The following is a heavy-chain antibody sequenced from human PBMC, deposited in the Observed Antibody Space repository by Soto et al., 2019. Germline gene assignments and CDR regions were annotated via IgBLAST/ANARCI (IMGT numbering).Heavy chain of an antibody. J-gene: IGHJ5*02. CDR1: GGSFSGYY. V-gene: IGHV4-34*01. CDR2: INHSGST. CDR3: ARGFRGIVVVPAALDNWFDP. Sequence: SETLSLTCAVYGGSFSGYYWSWIRQPPGKGLEWIGEINHSGSTNYNPSLKSRVTISVDTSKNQFSLKLSSVTAADTAVYYCARGFRGIVVVPAALDNWFDPWGQGTLVTVSS. D-gene: IGHD2-2*01.